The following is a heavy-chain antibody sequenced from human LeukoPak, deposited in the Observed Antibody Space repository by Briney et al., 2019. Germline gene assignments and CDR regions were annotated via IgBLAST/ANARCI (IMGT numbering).Heavy chain of an antibody. CDR3: ARDSPNWGAFDI. D-gene: IGHD7-27*01. J-gene: IGHJ3*02. CDR1: GFTVSSNY. V-gene: IGHV3-53*01. CDR2: IYGGGTT. Sequence: PGGSLRLSCAASGFTVSSNYMSWVRQAPGKGLEWVSVIYGGGTTYYTDSVKGRFTIYRDNSKNTLYLQMNSLRAEDTAVYYCARDSPNWGAFDIWGQGTMVTVSS.